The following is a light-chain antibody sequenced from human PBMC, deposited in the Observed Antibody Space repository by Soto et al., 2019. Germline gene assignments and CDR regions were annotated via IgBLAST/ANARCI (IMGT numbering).Light chain of an antibody. CDR1: QSISSW. V-gene: IGKV1-5*01. J-gene: IGKJ1*01. Sequence: DIQMTQSPSTLSASVGDRVTITCRASQSISSWLAWYQQKSGKAPKLLIYDASSLESGVSSRFSGSGSGTEFTLTISSLQPDDFATYYCQQYNSYSGTFGQGTKVDIK. CDR3: QQYNSYSGT. CDR2: DAS.